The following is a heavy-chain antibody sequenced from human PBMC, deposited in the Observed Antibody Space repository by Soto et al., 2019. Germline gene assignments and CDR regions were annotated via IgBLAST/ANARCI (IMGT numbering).Heavy chain of an antibody. V-gene: IGHV4-31*03. CDR1: GGSISSGGYY. CDR3: ARVYYYDSSGYSLDNWYFDL. Sequence: TLSLACTVSGGSISSGGYYWSWIRQHPGKGLEWIGYIYYSGSTYYNPSLKSRVTISVDTSKNQFSLKLSSVTAADTAVYYCARVYYYDSSGYSLDNWYFDLWGRGTLVTVPS. CDR2: IYYSGST. D-gene: IGHD3-22*01. J-gene: IGHJ2*01.